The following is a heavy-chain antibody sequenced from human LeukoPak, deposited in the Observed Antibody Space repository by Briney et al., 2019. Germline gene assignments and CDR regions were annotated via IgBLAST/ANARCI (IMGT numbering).Heavy chain of an antibody. Sequence: GGFLRLSCAASGFTFSSYEMNWVRQAPGKGLEWVSYISSSGSTIYYADSVKGRFTISRDNAKNSLYLQMDSLRAEDTALYYCAKGSGINHYHWIDPWGQGTLVTVSS. V-gene: IGHV3-48*03. CDR2: ISSSGSTI. CDR1: GFTFSSYE. D-gene: IGHD1-14*01. CDR3: AKGSGINHYHWIDP. J-gene: IGHJ5*02.